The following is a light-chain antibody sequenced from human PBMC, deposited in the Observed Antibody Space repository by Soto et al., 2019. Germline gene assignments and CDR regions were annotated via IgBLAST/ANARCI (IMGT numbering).Light chain of an antibody. CDR1: QGISNY. V-gene: IGKV1-27*01. Sequence: IQMTQSQSPLSASVGDRVTITCRASQGISNYLAWYQQKPGKVPKLLIYAASTLQSGVPSRFSGSGSGTDFTLTISSLQPEDVATYYCQKYNSAPQWTFGQGTKLEI. CDR3: QKYNSAPQWT. CDR2: AAS. J-gene: IGKJ1*01.